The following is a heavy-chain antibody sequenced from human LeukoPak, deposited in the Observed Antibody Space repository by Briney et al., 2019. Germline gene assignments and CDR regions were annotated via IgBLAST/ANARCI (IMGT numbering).Heavy chain of an antibody. J-gene: IGHJ6*03. CDR3: ARRMNYYGRYYYMDV. D-gene: IGHD3-10*01. Sequence: ASVKVSCKASGYTFTSYGISWVRQAPGQGLEWMGWISGYNGNTNYAQKLQGRVTMTTDTSTSTAYMELRSLRSDDTAVYYCARRMNYYGRYYYMDVWGKGTTVTVSS. CDR1: GYTFTSYG. CDR2: ISGYNGNT. V-gene: IGHV1-18*01.